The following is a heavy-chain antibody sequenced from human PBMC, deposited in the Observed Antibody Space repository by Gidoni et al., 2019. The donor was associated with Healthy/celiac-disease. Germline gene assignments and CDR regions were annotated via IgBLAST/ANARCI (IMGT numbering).Heavy chain of an antibody. V-gene: IGHV1-69*01. Sequence: QVQLVQSGAEVKKPGSSVKVSCKASGGTFSSYAISWVRQAPGQGLEWLGGIIPIFGTANDAQKFQGRVTITADESTSTAYMELSSLRSEDTAVYYCARETYNWNPAAPYYGMDVWGQGTTVTVSS. CDR3: ARETYNWNPAAPYYGMDV. J-gene: IGHJ6*02. CDR2: IIPIFGTA. D-gene: IGHD1-20*01. CDR1: GGTFSSYA.